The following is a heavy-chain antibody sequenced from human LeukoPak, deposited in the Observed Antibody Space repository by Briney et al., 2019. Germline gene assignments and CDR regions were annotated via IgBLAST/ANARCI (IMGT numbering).Heavy chain of an antibody. CDR2: ISAHNGNT. Sequence: ASVKVSCKASGYTFISYGISWVRQAPGQGLEWMGWISAHNGNTNYAQKLQARVTMTTDTSTSTAYMELRSLRSDDTAVYYCARVGYSNSYDYWGQGTQVTVSS. V-gene: IGHV1-18*01. CDR1: GYTFISYG. CDR3: ARVGYSNSYDY. D-gene: IGHD1-26*01. J-gene: IGHJ4*02.